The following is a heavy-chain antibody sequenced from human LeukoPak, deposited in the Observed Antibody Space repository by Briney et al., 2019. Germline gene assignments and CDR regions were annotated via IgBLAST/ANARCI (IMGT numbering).Heavy chain of an antibody. CDR1: GVSFSGYY. Sequence: PSETLSLTCAVYGVSFSGYYWSWLRQPPGKGLEGFGEINHSGSTNYNPSLKSRVTISVDTSKNQFSLKLSSVTAADTAVYYCARVLRRRSMVRGVPYYYYYMDVWGKGTTVTVSS. D-gene: IGHD3-10*01. J-gene: IGHJ6*03. CDR3: ARVLRRRSMVRGVPYYYYYMDV. CDR2: INHSGST. V-gene: IGHV4-34*01.